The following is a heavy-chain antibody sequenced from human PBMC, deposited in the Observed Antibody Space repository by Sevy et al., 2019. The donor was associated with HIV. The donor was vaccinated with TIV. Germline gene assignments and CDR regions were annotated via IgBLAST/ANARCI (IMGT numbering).Heavy chain of an antibody. CDR1: DGSFSGYY. CDR3: ARSPPVVVVPGAPSWFDP. CDR2: INESGIT. Sequence: SETLSLTCAVHDGSFSGYYWNWIRQLPGKGLEWIGEINESGITYYNPSLKSRVPISVDTSKKQFSLKLNSVTAVDSAVYFCARSPPVVVVPGAPSWFDPGGQGTLVTVSS. D-gene: IGHD2-2*01. J-gene: IGHJ5*02. V-gene: IGHV4-34*01.